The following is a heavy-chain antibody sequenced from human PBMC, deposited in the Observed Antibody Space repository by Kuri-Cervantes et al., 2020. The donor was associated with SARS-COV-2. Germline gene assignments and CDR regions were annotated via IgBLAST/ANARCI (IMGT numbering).Heavy chain of an antibody. CDR3: AREFHHDFWSGYYWGGLTHPRSQAPTSNDAFDI. CDR2: IYYSGST. CDR1: GGSISSHY. V-gene: IGHV4-59*11. D-gene: IGHD3-3*01. Sequence: ESLKISCTVSGGSISSHYWSWIRQPPGKGLEWIGYIYYSGSTNYNPSLKSRVTISVDTSKNQFSLKLSSVTAADTAVYYCAREFHHDFWSGYYWGGLTHPRSQAPTSNDAFDIWGQGTMVTVSS. J-gene: IGHJ3*02.